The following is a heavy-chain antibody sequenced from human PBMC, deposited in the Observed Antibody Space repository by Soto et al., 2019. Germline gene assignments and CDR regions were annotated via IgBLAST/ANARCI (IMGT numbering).Heavy chain of an antibody. Sequence: SETLSLTCAVYGGSFSGYYWSWIRQPPGKGLEWIGEINHSGSTNYDPSLKSRVTISVDTSKNQFSLKLSSVTAADTAVYYCARCGTFYDSSGHNWFDPWGQGTLVTVSS. D-gene: IGHD3-22*01. CDR2: INHSGST. CDR1: GGSFSGYY. V-gene: IGHV4-34*01. CDR3: ARCGTFYDSSGHNWFDP. J-gene: IGHJ5*02.